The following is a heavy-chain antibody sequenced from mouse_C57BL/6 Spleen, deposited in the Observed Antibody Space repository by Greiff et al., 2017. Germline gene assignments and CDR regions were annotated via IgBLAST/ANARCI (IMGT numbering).Heavy chain of an antibody. J-gene: IGHJ3*01. CDR3: TREGGYGNFGCFAD. D-gene: IGHD2-10*02. V-gene: IGHV1-52*01. Sequence: QVQLKQPGAELVRPGSSVKLSCKASGYTFTSYWMHWVKQRPIQGLEWIGNIDPSDSETHYNQKFKDKATLTVDKSSSTASMQLSSLTSEDLAVYFCTREGGYGNFGCFADRGQGTLVTVSA. CDR2: IDPSDSET. CDR1: GYTFTSYW.